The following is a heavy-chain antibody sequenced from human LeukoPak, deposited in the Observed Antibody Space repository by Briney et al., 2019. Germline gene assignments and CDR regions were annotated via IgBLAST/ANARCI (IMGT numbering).Heavy chain of an antibody. V-gene: IGHV7-4-1*02. J-gene: IGHJ6*03. CDR2: INTNTGNP. CDR1: GYTFTSYA. CDR3: ARKGPLYYDFWSGYYSRPYYYYMDV. Sequence: GASVKVSCKASGYTFTSYAMNWVRQAPGQGLEWVGWINTNTGNPTYAQGFTGRFVFSLDTSVSTAYLQISSLKAEDTAVYYCARKGPLYYDFWSGYYSRPYYYYMDVWGKGTTVTVSS. D-gene: IGHD3-3*01.